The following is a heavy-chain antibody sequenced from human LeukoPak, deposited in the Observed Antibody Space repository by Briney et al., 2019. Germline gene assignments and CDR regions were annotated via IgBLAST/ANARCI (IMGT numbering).Heavy chain of an antibody. V-gene: IGHV4-59*01. D-gene: IGHD6-13*01. CDR3: ARGAAAVY. Sequence: PSETLSLTCTVSGGPISSYYWSWIRQPPGKGLEWIGYIYYSGSTNYNPSLKSRVTISVDTSKNQFSLKLSSVTAADTAVYYCARGAAAVYWGQGTLVTVSS. CDR1: GGPISSYY. CDR2: IYYSGST. J-gene: IGHJ4*02.